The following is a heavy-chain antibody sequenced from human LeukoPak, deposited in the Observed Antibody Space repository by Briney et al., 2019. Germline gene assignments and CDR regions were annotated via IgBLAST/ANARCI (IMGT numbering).Heavy chain of an antibody. D-gene: IGHD6-13*01. CDR2: TYYRSNWFH. CDR1: GDSVSSISAS. V-gene: IGHV6-1*01. Sequence: SQTLSLTCAISGDSVSSISASWNWIRQSPSRGLEWLGRTYYRSNWFHDYAVSLKSRMNITADTSKNQFTLHLTSVTPDDTAVYYCARVKRLVPPYALDFWGQGTFVAVSS. CDR3: ARVKRLVPPYALDF. J-gene: IGHJ3*01.